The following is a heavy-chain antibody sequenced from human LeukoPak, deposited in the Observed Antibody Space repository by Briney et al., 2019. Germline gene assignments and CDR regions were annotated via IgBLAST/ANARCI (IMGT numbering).Heavy chain of an antibody. CDR3: AREGIVATTPSGY. D-gene: IGHD5-12*01. V-gene: IGHV3-48*02. J-gene: IGHJ4*02. Sequence: GGSLRLSCAASGFTLSSYGMNWVRQAPGKGLEWASYISRSTSTIYYADSVKGRFTISRDNAKNSLYLQMNSLRDEDTAVYYCAREGIVATTPSGYWGQGTLVTVSS. CDR1: GFTLSSYG. CDR2: ISRSTSTI.